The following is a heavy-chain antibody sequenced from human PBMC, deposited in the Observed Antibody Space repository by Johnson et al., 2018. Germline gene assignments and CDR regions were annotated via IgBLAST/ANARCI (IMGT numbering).Heavy chain of an antibody. CDR1: GFTFSIYG. J-gene: IGHJ1*01. V-gene: IGHV3-33*01. D-gene: IGHD2-15*01. CDR2: IWYDDNN. Sequence: QVQLQESGGGLVQPGGSLRLSCAASGFTFSIYGMHWVRQAPGKGLEWVATIWYDDNNHYIDSVKGRFTISRDNSKNTLYLQRNSLRAEDTAVYYCARDDGRGAEYLQHWGQGTQVTVSA. CDR3: ARDDGRGAEYLQH.